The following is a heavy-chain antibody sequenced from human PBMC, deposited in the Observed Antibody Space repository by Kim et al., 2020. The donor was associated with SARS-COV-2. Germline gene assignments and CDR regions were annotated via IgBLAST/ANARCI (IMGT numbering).Heavy chain of an antibody. CDR3: ARGQYYYDSSGSDAFDI. V-gene: IGHV3-48*04. Sequence: GGSLRLSCAASGFTFSSYSMNWVRQAPGKGLEWVSYISSSSSTIYYADSVKGRFTISRDNAKNSLYLQMNSLRAEDTAVYYCARGQYYYDSSGSDAFDIWGQGTMVTVSS. D-gene: IGHD3-22*01. CDR2: ISSSSSTI. J-gene: IGHJ3*02. CDR1: GFTFSSYS.